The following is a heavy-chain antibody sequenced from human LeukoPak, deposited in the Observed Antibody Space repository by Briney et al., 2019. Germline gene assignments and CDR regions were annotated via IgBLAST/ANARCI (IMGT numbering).Heavy chain of an antibody. V-gene: IGHV3-23*01. Sequence: TGGSLRLSCAASGFTFSSYAMSWVRQAPGKGLEWVSAISGSGGSTYYADSVKGRFTISRDNSKNTLYLQMNSLRAEDTAVYYCAKARSSGWYCFGYWGQGTLVTVSS. CDR2: ISGSGGST. CDR1: GFTFSSYA. D-gene: IGHD6-19*01. CDR3: AKARSSGWYCFGY. J-gene: IGHJ4*02.